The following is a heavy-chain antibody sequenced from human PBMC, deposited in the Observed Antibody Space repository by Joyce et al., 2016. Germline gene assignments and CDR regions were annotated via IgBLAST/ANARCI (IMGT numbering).Heavy chain of an antibody. CDR1: GGSLRGYY. D-gene: IGHD4-17*01. V-gene: IGHV4-34*02. CDR2: INHIGST. J-gene: IGHJ4*02. CDR3: ARGRLRPSFDY. Sequence: QVQLQQWGAGLLKPSETLSLTCTIFGGSLRGYYWTWIRQSPGQGLEWIGDINHIGSTNHNPSLESRVTISLHTSENQFSLQLNALTAADTAVYYCARGRLRPSFDYWGLGTQVTVSS.